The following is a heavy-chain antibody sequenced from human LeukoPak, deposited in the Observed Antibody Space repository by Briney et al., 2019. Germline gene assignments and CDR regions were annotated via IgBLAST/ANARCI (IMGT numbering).Heavy chain of an antibody. J-gene: IGHJ3*02. CDR1: GYTFTSYY. CDR3: ATLPTYYYDSSGYGRAFDI. CDR2: INPSGGST. V-gene: IGHV1-46*01. Sequence: ASVKVSCKASGYTFTSYYMHWVRQAPGQGLEWMGIINPSGGSTSYAQKFQGRVTITADKSTSTAYMELSSLRSEDTAVYYCATLPTYYYDSSGYGRAFDIWGQGTMVTVSS. D-gene: IGHD3-22*01.